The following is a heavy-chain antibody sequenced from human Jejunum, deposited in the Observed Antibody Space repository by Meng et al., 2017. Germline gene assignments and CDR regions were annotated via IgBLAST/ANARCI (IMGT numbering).Heavy chain of an antibody. V-gene: IGHV3-74*03. J-gene: IGHJ4*02. CDR2: MKSDGSST. D-gene: IGHD1-26*01. CDR1: GFTLSSYW. CDR3: ARDRGWDLPYDL. Sequence: EVQLVEAGGGLVPPGGSLRLSCVASGFTLSSYWMHWVRQPPGKGLVWVSRMKSDGSSTTYADSVKGRFTISRDNAKNTVYLQMNRLRAEDTAVYYCARDRGWDLPYDLWGQGTLVTVSS.